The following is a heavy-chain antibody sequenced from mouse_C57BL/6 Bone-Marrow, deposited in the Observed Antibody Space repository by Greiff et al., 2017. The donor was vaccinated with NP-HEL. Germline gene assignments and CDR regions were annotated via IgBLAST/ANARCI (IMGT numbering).Heavy chain of an antibody. D-gene: IGHD1-1*01. J-gene: IGHJ2*01. Sequence: QVQLQQSGPELVKPGASVKISCKASGYSFTSYYIHWVKQRPGQGLEWIGWIYPGRGNTKYNEKFKGKATLTADTSSSTAYMQLSSLTSEDSAVYYCARTTVVAHFDYWGQGTTLTVSS. CDR3: ARTTVVAHFDY. V-gene: IGHV1-66*01. CDR2: IYPGRGNT. CDR1: GYSFTSYY.